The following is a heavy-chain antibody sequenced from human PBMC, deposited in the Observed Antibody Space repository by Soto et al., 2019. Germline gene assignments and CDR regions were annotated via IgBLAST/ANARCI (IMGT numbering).Heavy chain of an antibody. Sequence: PSETLSLTCTVSGGSISSSRYYWGWIRQPPGKGLEWIGSIYYSGSTYYNPSLKSRVTISVDTSKNQFSLKLSSVTAADTAVYYCAGYRRTGDYWGQGTLGSVYS. J-gene: IGHJ4*02. V-gene: IGHV4-39*01. CDR1: GGSISSSRYY. CDR3: AGYRRTGDY. CDR2: IYYSGST.